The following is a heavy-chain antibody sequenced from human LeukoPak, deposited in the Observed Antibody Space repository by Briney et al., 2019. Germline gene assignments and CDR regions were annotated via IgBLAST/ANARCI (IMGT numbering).Heavy chain of an antibody. CDR3: ARDNYAGANWFDP. CDR1: GGTFSSYA. D-gene: IGHD1-7*01. V-gene: IGHV1-69*05. Sequence: SVKVSCKASGGTFSSYAISWVRQAPGQGLDWMGGIIPIFGTANYPQKFQGRVTITTDESTSTAHMELSSLRSEDTAVYYCARDNYAGANWFDPWGQGTLVTVSS. J-gene: IGHJ5*02. CDR2: IIPIFGTA.